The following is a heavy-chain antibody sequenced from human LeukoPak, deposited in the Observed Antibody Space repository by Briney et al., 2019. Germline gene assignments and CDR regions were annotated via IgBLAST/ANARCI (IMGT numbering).Heavy chain of an antibody. CDR3: ARGERTIFGVVPREFDY. D-gene: IGHD3-3*01. CDR2: ISAYNGNT. Sequence: ASVKVSCKASGYTFTSYGVDWVRQAPGQGLEWLGWISAYNGNTNYAQKLQGRVTMTTDTSTSTAYMELRSLKSDDTAVYYCARGERTIFGVVPREFDYWGQGTLVTVSS. V-gene: IGHV1-18*01. J-gene: IGHJ4*02. CDR1: GYTFTSYG.